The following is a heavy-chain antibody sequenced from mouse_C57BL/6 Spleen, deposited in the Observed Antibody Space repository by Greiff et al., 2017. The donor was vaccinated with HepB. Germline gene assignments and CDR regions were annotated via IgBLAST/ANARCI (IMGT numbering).Heavy chain of an antibody. D-gene: IGHD4-1*01. CDR2: IYPSDSET. J-gene: IGHJ2*01. V-gene: IGHV1-61*01. CDR1: GYTFTSYW. Sequence: QVQLQQPGAELVRPGSSVKLSCKASGYTFTSYWMDWVKQRPGQGLEWIGNIYPSDSETHYNQKFKDKATLTVDKSSSTAYMQLSSLTSEDSAVYYCARSNWEGYYFDYWGQGTTLTVSS. CDR3: ARSNWEGYYFDY.